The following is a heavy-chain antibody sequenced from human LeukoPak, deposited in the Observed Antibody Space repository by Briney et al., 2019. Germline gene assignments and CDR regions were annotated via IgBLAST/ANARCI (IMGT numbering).Heavy chain of an antibody. J-gene: IGHJ4*02. Sequence: PGGSLRLSCAASGFTFSSYGMHWVRQAPGKGLEWVAVIWYDGSNKYYADSVKGRFTISRDNSKNTLYLQMNSLRAEDTAVYYCAKEGVVPAAPEGYWGQGTLVTVSS. CDR1: GFTFSSYG. CDR2: IWYDGSNK. D-gene: IGHD2-2*01. V-gene: IGHV3-33*06. CDR3: AKEGVVPAAPEGY.